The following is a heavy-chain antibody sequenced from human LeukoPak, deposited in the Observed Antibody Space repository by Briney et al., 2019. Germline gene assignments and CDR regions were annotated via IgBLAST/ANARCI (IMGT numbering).Heavy chain of an antibody. V-gene: IGHV3-7*01. CDR1: GFSFSRDY. D-gene: IGHD3-10*01. Sequence: GGSLRRSCSASGFSFSRDYMSWVRQAPGKGLECVAKIEPDGSQQYYVDSVRGRFTISRDNSKNSLYLHLNFLRAEDTAVYYCARTQYYGSGSFLYWGQGTLVTVSS. CDR2: IEPDGSQQ. CDR3: ARTQYYGSGSFLY. J-gene: IGHJ4*02.